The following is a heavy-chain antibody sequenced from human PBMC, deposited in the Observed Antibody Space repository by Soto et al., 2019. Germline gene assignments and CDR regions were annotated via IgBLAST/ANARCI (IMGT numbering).Heavy chain of an antibody. CDR1: GFTFSSYA. D-gene: IGHD2-15*01. V-gene: IGHV3-23*01. Sequence: EVQLLESGGGLVQPGGSLRLSCAASGFTFSSYAMSWVRQAPGKGLEWVSAISGSGGSTYYADSVKGRFTISRDNSKNTLYLQMNSLRAEDTAVYYCARDMVYCSGGSCYSPYGMDVWGQGTTVTVSS. J-gene: IGHJ6*02. CDR2: ISGSGGST. CDR3: ARDMVYCSGGSCYSPYGMDV.